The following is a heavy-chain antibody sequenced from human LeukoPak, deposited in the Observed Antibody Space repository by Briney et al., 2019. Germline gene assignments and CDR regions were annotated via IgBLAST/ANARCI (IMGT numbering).Heavy chain of an antibody. J-gene: IGHJ4*02. CDR3: SRDDPRDYDILTALDY. V-gene: IGHV3-30-3*01. CDR1: GFNFQIYA. CDR2: ISYGGDNK. Sequence: GTSLRLSCAASGFNFQIYAMHWVRQAPGKGLEWVAIISYGGDNKYYADSVKGRFTISRDNSKSLLYLQMNSLRPEDTAVYYCSRDDPRDYDILTALDYWGQGTVVSVSS. D-gene: IGHD3-9*01.